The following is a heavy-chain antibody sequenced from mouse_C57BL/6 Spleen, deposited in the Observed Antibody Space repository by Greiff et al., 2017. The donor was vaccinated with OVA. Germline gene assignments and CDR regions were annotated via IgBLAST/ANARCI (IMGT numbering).Heavy chain of an antibody. CDR1: GYAFSSSW. CDR2: IYPGDGDT. Sequence: VKLMESGPELVKPGASVKISCKASGYAFSSSWMNWVKQRPGKGLEWIGRIYPGDGDTNYNGKFKGKATLTADKSSSTAYMQLSSLTSEDSAVYFCARGENYSNYAFAYWGQGTLVTVSA. J-gene: IGHJ3*01. D-gene: IGHD2-5*01. CDR3: ARGENYSNYAFAY. V-gene: IGHV1-82*01.